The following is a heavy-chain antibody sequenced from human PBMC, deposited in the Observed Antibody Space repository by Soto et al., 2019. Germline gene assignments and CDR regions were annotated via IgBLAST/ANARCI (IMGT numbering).Heavy chain of an antibody. CDR1: GYTFTSYA. CDR3: ARGLNYYDSSGYYRGPDWYFDL. J-gene: IGHJ2*01. V-gene: IGHV1-3*01. D-gene: IGHD3-22*01. CDR2: INAGNGNT. Sequence: GASVKVSCKASGYTFTSYAMHWVRQAPGQRLEWMGWINAGNGNTKYSQKFQGRVTITRDTSASTAYMELSSLRSEDTAVYYCARGLNYYDSSGYYRGPDWYFDLWGGGTLVTVSS.